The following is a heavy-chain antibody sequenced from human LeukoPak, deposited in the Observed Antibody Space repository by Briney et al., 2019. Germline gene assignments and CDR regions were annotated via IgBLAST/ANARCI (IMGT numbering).Heavy chain of an antibody. CDR2: INPNSGGT. V-gene: IGHV1-2*02. Sequence: ASVKVSCKASVYTFTRSYMHLVRQAPGPGPEWMGWINPNSGGTNYAQKFQGRVTMTRDTSISTAYMELSRLRSDDTAVYYCARDRHCSGGSCYSGRFDPWGQGTLVTVSS. J-gene: IGHJ5*02. CDR1: VYTFTRSY. CDR3: ARDRHCSGGSCYSGRFDP. D-gene: IGHD2-15*01.